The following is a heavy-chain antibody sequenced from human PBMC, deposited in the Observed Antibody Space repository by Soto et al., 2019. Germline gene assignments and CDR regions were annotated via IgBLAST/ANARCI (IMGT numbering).Heavy chain of an antibody. J-gene: IGHJ6*02. D-gene: IGHD2-2*02. V-gene: IGHV6-1*01. CDR3: ALQNCSSTSCYTAYYGMDV. CDR2: TYYRSKWYN. Sequence: QTLSLTCAISGDSVSSNSAAWNWIRQSPSRGLEWLGRTYYRSKWYNDYAVSVKSRITINPDTSKNQFSLQLNSVTPEDTAVYYCALQNCSSTSCYTAYYGMDVWGQGTTVTVSS. CDR1: GDSVSSNSAA.